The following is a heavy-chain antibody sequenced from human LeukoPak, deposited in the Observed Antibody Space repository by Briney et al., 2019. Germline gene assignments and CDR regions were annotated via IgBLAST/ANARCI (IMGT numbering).Heavy chain of an antibody. Sequence: GESLKISCKGSGYSFTSYWIGWVRQMPGKGPEWMGIVYPGGSQTLYNPSFQGQVTISLGMSTRTIYLHWSTLKASDTAMYYCARRIYTSVWFDSWGQGTLVTVSS. J-gene: IGHJ5*01. CDR1: GYSFTSYW. V-gene: IGHV5-51*01. CDR3: ARRIYTSVWFDS. D-gene: IGHD5/OR15-5a*01. CDR2: VYPGGSQT.